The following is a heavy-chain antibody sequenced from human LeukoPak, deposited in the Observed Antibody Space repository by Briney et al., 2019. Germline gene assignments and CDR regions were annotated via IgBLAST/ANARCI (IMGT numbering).Heavy chain of an antibody. V-gene: IGHV4-31*03. Sequence: SETLSLTCTVSGGSISSGGYYWSWIRQHRGKGLEWIGSIYYSGSTNYNPSLQGRVTISLDTSRNQFSLKLSSVTAADTAVYYCASGDNDPLFDYWGQGTLVTVSS. D-gene: IGHD1-1*01. CDR1: GGSISSGGYY. J-gene: IGHJ4*02. CDR3: ASGDNDPLFDY. CDR2: IYYSGST.